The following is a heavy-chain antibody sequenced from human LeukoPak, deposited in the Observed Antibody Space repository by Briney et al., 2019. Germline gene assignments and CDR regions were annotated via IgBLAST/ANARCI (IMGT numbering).Heavy chain of an antibody. Sequence: GGSLRLSCAASGFTFSSSWMHWVRQAPGEGLVWVSRLNSDGRSTNYADFVKGRFIISRDNAKNTLYLQMNSLRIEDTAVYYCAKESSTWRQADSLFNYWGQGILVTVSS. CDR1: GFTFSSSW. D-gene: IGHD6-13*01. CDR3: AKESSTWRQADSLFNY. CDR2: LNSDGRST. J-gene: IGHJ4*02. V-gene: IGHV3-74*01.